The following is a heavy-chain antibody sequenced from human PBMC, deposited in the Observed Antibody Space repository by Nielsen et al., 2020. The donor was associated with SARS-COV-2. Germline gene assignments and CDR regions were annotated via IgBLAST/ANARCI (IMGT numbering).Heavy chain of an antibody. CDR2: IYSGGST. J-gene: IGHJ4*02. V-gene: IGHV3-53*01. CDR1: GFTVSSNY. Sequence: GGSLRLSCAASGFTVSSNYMSWVRQAPGKGLEWASVIYSGGSTYYADSVKGRFTISRDNSKNTLYLQMNSLRAEDTAVYYCAKDPNYYDSSGYYRWWGQGTLVTVSS. D-gene: IGHD3-22*01. CDR3: AKDPNYYDSSGYYRW.